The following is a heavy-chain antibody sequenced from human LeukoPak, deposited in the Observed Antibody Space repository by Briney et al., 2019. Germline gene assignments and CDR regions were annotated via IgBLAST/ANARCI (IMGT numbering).Heavy chain of an antibody. D-gene: IGHD3-10*01. CDR2: INAGNGNT. J-gene: IGHJ5*02. CDR3: ARQTLRGEWFDL. CDR1: GYTFTSYA. Sequence: RWASVKVSCKASGYTFTSYAMHWVRQAPGQRLEWMGWINAGNGNTKYSQKFQGRVTITRDTSASTAYMELSSLRSEDTAVYYCARQTLRGEWFDLWGQGTLVTVSS. V-gene: IGHV1-3*01.